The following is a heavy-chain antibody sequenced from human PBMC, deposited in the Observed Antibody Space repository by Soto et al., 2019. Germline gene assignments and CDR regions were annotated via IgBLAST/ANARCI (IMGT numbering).Heavy chain of an antibody. Sequence: EVQLLESGGGLVQPGESLRLSCVASGFTFSTYTMSWVRQAPGKGLEWVSVISGSGGSPSYADSVQGRFSISRDNYRNPLYLQMKNLRGDDRAMYYCAKAGCSNTNCYVPDYWGQGTLVTVCS. V-gene: IGHV3-23*01. CDR2: ISGSGGSP. CDR1: GFTFSTYT. CDR3: AKAGCSNTNCYVPDY. J-gene: IGHJ4*02. D-gene: IGHD2-2*01.